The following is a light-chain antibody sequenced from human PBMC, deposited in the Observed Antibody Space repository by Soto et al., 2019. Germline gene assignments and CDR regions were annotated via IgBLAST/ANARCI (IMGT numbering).Light chain of an antibody. J-gene: IGLJ2*01. CDR3: AAWDDSLNGVV. Sequence: QSVLTQPPSASGTPGQRVTISCSGSSSNIGSYTVNWYQQLPGTAPKLLIYSNNQRPSGVPDRFSGSKSGTPVSLAISGLQSEDEADYYCAAWDDSLNGVVFGGGTKVTVL. CDR1: SSNIGSYT. CDR2: SNN. V-gene: IGLV1-44*01.